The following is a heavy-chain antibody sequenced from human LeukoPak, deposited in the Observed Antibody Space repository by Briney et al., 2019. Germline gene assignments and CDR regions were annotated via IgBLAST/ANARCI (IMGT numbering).Heavy chain of an antibody. D-gene: IGHD2-8*01. CDR1: GFTFSSYA. CDR3: AKADGPGVDNFDY. V-gene: IGHV3-23*01. J-gene: IGHJ4*02. Sequence: GGSLRLSCAASGFTFSSYAMSRVRQAPGKGLEWVSAISGSGGSTYYADSVKGRFAISRDNSKNTLYLQMNSLRAEDTAVYYCAKADGPGVDNFDYWGQGTLVTVSS. CDR2: ISGSGGST.